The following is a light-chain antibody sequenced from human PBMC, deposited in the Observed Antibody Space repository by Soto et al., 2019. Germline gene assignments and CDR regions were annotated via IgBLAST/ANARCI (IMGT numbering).Light chain of an antibody. V-gene: IGKV3-11*01. Sequence: EIVLTPSPATPSLSPGEITTLSCRASQSVSSNLAWYQQKPGQAPRLLIYDASNRATGIPARFSGSGSGTDFTLTISRLEPEDFAVYYCQRGDTFGQGTRLEIK. CDR1: QSVSSN. CDR3: QRGDT. J-gene: IGKJ5*01. CDR2: DAS.